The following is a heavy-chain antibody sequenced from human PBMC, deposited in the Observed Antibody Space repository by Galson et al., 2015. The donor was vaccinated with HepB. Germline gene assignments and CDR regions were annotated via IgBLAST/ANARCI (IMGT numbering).Heavy chain of an antibody. V-gene: IGHV3-11*06. J-gene: IGHJ4*02. D-gene: IGHD4-17*01. CDR3: ARSARVTTTKSLPFDY. CDR1: GFTFSDYY. Sequence: SLRLSCAASGFTFSDYYMSWIRQAPGKGLEWVSYISSSSSYTNYADSVKGRFTISRDNAKNSLYLQMNSLRAEDTAVYYCARSARVTTTKSLPFDYWGQGTLVTVSS. CDR2: ISSSSSYT.